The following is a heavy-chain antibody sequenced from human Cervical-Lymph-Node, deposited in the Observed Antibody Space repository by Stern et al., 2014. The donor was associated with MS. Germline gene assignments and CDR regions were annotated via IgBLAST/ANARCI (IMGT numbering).Heavy chain of an antibody. CDR2: MSFVGGNK. V-gene: IGHV3-30*03. CDR3: MGVGDAMHV. J-gene: IGHJ6*02. Sequence: QVQLGQSGGGVVQPGRSLTLSCAASGFSLSNSAMHWVRQAPGKGLEWVAVMSFVGGNKKYGDSVKGRFIISIDMANNTLFLQMTSLRLEDTAVYYCMGVGDAMHVWGQGTTVIVSS. CDR1: GFSLSNSA.